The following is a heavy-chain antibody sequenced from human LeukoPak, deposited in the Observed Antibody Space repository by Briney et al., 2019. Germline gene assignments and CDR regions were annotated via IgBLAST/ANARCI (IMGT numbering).Heavy chain of an antibody. CDR3: ASVSLLRYFDL. Sequence: PSETLSLTCTVSGGSISSYYWSWIRQPPGKGLEWIGYIYYSGSTNYNPSLKGRVSISVDTSKNQFSLKLSSVTAADTAVYYCASVSLLRYFDLWGRGTLVTVSS. V-gene: IGHV4-59*01. CDR1: GGSISSYY. D-gene: IGHD2-15*01. J-gene: IGHJ2*01. CDR2: IYYSGST.